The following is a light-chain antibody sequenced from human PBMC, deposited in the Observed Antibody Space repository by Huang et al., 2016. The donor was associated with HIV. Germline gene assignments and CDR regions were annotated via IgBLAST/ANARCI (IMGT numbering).Light chain of an antibody. J-gene: IGKJ4*01. CDR2: DAS. CDR1: QDIGTS. V-gene: IGKV1-8*01. CDR3: QHSDGLSPLT. Sequence: AIRMTQSPSSLSASTGDRVTITCRASQDIGTSLAWYQQRPGKAPVLLIFDASTLQRGFPSRFTGSGSRTVFTLTIACLQVEDVATYFCQHSDGLSPLTFGGGTKVDIK.